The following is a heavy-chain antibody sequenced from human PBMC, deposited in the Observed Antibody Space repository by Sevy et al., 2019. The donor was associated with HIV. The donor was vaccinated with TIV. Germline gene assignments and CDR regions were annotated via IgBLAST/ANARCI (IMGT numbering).Heavy chain of an antibody. D-gene: IGHD2-8*01. Sequence: SETLSLTCTVSGGSISSYYWSWIRQTAGKGLEWIGRIYTSGSTNYNPSLKSRVTMSVDTSKNQFSLKLSSVTAADTAVYYCARDGYAGSPYYYYYYGMDVWGQGTTVTVSS. V-gene: IGHV4-4*07. J-gene: IGHJ6*02. CDR1: GGSISSYY. CDR3: ARDGYAGSPYYYYYYGMDV. CDR2: IYTSGST.